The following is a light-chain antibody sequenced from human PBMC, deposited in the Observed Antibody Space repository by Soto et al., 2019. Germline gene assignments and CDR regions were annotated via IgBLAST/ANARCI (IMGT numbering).Light chain of an antibody. V-gene: IGLV2-23*01. CDR2: EGS. CDR3: CSYAGSVV. J-gene: IGLJ2*01. Sequence: QSVLTQPASASGSPGQSITISCTGTSSDVGGYNYVSWYQHHPGKAPKLMIYEGSKRPSGVSNRFSGSKSGNTASLTISGLQAEDEADYYCCSYAGSVVFGGGTKLTVL. CDR1: SSDVGGYNY.